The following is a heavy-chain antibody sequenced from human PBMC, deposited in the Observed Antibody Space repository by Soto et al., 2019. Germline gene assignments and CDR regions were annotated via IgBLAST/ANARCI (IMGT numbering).Heavy chain of an antibody. CDR1: GFTFSSYS. D-gene: IGHD3-10*01. Sequence: LSLTCAASGFTFSSYSMNWVRQAPGKGLEWVSRINADGSVTNYADSVKGRFTVSRDNAKNTLYLQMNSLRAEDTAVYFCATAGSYRFDYWGQGTLVTVSS. J-gene: IGHJ4*02. V-gene: IGHV3-74*01. CDR3: ATAGSYRFDY. CDR2: INADGSVT.